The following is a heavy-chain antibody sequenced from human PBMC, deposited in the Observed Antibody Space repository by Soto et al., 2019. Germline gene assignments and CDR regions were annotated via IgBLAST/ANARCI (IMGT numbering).Heavy chain of an antibody. CDR3: AIDFFGDNPRRYNSFDL. D-gene: IGHD4-17*01. V-gene: IGHV1-2*02. J-gene: IGHJ5*02. CDR2: INPNSGGT. CDR1: GYTFTGYY. Sequence: ASVKVSCKASGYTFTGYYMHWVRQAPGQGLEWMGWINPNSGGTNYAQKFQGRVTMTRDTSISTAYMELSRLRSDDTAVYYCAIDFFGDNPRRYNSFDLSGQGTLVTVSS.